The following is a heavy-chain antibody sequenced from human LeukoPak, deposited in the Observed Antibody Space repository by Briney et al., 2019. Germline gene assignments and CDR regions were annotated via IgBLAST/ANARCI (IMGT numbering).Heavy chain of an antibody. CDR2: ISYSGST. D-gene: IGHD2-2*01. Sequence: SETLSLTCTVSYGSISSYYWSWIRQPPGKGLEWIGYISYSGSTNYNPSLKSRATISADTSKNQFSLRLSSVTAADTAVYYWARTTTSFDDWGQGTLVTVSS. CDR3: ARTTTSFDD. V-gene: IGHV4-59*01. J-gene: IGHJ4*02. CDR1: YGSISSYY.